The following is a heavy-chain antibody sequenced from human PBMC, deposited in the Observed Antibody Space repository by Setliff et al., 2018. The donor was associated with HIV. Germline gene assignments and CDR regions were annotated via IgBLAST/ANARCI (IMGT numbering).Heavy chain of an antibody. CDR3: ARWCAAAGCYPAIYHFDS. Sequence: ASVKVSCKASGYTFTSYGISWVRQAPGRGLEWMGWISAYNGNRRYSPKLQGRVTITKDTSANTSYMELRGLRSEDTAVYYCARWCAAAGCYPAIYHFDSWGQGTLVTVSS. CDR2: ISAYNGNR. J-gene: IGHJ4*02. CDR1: GYTFTSYG. D-gene: IGHD2-2*01. V-gene: IGHV1-18*01.